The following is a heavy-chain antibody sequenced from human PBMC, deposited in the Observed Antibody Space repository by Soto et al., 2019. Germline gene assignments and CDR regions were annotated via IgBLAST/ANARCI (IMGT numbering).Heavy chain of an antibody. Sequence: QVQLQESGPGLVKPSQTLSLTCSVSGASISRGAYYWSWIRQHPGKSLEWIGNIYYSGSAYYNPSLKSRVAISVDTSQNQFSLRLSSVTAADTAVYYCARGVLANWGPENWFDPWGQGTLVTVSS. D-gene: IGHD7-27*01. J-gene: IGHJ5*02. V-gene: IGHV4-31*03. CDR1: GASISRGAYY. CDR2: IYYSGSA. CDR3: ARGVLANWGPENWFDP.